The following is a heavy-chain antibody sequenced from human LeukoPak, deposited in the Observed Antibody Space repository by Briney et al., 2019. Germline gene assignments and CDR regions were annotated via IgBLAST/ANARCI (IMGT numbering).Heavy chain of an antibody. CDR1: GGSISSGVYY. V-gene: IGHV4-31*03. CDR3: ARAGFGESYYYYYYMDV. CDR2: IYYSGST. J-gene: IGHJ6*03. D-gene: IGHD3-10*01. Sequence: SETLSLTCTVSGGSISSGVYYWSWIRQHPGKGLEWIGYIYYSGSTYYNPSLKSRVTISVDTSKNQFSLNLSSVTAADTAVYYCARAGFGESYYYYYYMDVWGKGTTVTVSS.